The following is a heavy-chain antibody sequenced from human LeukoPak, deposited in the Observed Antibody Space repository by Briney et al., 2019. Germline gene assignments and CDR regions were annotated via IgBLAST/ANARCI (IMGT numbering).Heavy chain of an antibody. CDR1: GDSISYYY. CDR3: ARVRGYSYDSSDFDY. D-gene: IGHD5-18*01. Sequence: PSETLSLTCTVSGDSISYYYWSWIRQPPGKGLEWIGKIYYSGNTNYNPSLKSRVTISVDTSKNQFSLKLSSVSAADTAVYYCARVRGYSYDSSDFDYWGQGTLVTVSS. V-gene: IGHV4-59*01. J-gene: IGHJ4*02. CDR2: IYYSGNT.